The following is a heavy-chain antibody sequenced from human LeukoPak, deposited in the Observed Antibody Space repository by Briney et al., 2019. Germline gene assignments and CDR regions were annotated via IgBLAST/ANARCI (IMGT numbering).Heavy chain of an antibody. CDR2: ISGDGGST. CDR3: AKDRYYDSSGYLEG. CDR1: GFTFDDYA. J-gene: IGHJ4*02. D-gene: IGHD3-22*01. V-gene: IGHV3-43*02. Sequence: GGSLRLSCAASGFTFDDYAMHWVRQAPGKGLEWVSLISGDGGSTYYADSVKGRFTISRDNSKNSLYLQMNSLRTEDTALNYCAKDRYYDSSGYLEGWGQGTLVTVSS.